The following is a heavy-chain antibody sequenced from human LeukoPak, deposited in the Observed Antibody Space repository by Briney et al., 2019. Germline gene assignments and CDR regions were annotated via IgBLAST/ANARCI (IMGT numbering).Heavy chain of an antibody. CDR1: GGSISSYY. Sequence: SETLSLTCTVSGGSISSYYWSWIRQPPGKGLEWIGYIYYSGSTNYNPSLKSRVTISVDTSKNQFSLKLSSVTAADTAVYYCAKMKRQLGEYYFDYWGQGTLVTVSS. D-gene: IGHD3-10*01. J-gene: IGHJ4*02. V-gene: IGHV4-59*01. CDR3: AKMKRQLGEYYFDY. CDR2: IYYSGST.